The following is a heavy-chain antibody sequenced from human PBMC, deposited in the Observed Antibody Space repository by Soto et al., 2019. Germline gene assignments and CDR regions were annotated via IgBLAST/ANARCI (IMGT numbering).Heavy chain of an antibody. Sequence: GASVKVSCKASGGTFSSYAISWVRQAPGQGLEWMGGIIPIFGTANYAQKFQGRVTITADESTSTAYMELSSLRSEDTAVYYCASVTHSRSPSLLNSCGRGSLGTASS. CDR3: ASVTHSRSPSLLNS. V-gene: IGHV1-69*13. CDR2: IIPIFGTA. J-gene: IGHJ4*02. D-gene: IGHD6-6*01. CDR1: GGTFSSYA.